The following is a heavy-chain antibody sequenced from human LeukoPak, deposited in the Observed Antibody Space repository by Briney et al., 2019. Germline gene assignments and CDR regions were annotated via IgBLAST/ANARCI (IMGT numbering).Heavy chain of an antibody. CDR1: GGSFSGYY. CDR3: ARRSSPPALRYYYGSGSYYSVGYFDY. J-gene: IGHJ4*02. CDR2: IHHSGST. D-gene: IGHD3-10*01. V-gene: IGHV4-34*01. Sequence: PSETLSLTCAVYGGSFSGYYWSWIRQPPGKGLEWIGEIHHSGSTNYNPSLKSRVTISVDTSKNQFSLKLSSVTAADTAVYYCARRSSPPALRYYYGSGSYYSVGYFDYWGQGTLVTVSS.